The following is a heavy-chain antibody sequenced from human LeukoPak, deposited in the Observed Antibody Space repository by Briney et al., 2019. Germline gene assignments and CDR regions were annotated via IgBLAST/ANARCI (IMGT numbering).Heavy chain of an antibody. J-gene: IGHJ4*02. V-gene: IGHV4-30-4*01. D-gene: IGHD3-22*01. Sequence: SQTLSLTCTVSGGSISSGDYYWSWIRQPPGKGLEWIGYIYYSGSTYYNPSLKSRVTISVDTSKNQFSLKLTSVTAADTAVYYCARRYYYDSSGYQYYFDYWGQGTLVTVSS. CDR2: IYYSGST. CDR3: ARRYYYDSSGYQYYFDY. CDR1: GGSISSGDYY.